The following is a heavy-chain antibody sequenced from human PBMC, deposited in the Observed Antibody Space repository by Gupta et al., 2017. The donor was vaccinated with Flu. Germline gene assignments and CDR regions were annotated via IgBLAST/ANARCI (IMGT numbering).Heavy chain of an antibody. CDR2: INPEGTTI. J-gene: IGHJ6*02. Sequence: WMNWVRQPPGKGLQWVSRINPEGTTINYADSVNGRFTISWDSADNTIYLQMDSLSVEDTAIYYCARGYVLAADGMDVWGQGTTVTVS. CDR1: W. CDR3: ARGYVLAADGMDV. V-gene: IGHV3-74*01. D-gene: IGHD6-13*01.